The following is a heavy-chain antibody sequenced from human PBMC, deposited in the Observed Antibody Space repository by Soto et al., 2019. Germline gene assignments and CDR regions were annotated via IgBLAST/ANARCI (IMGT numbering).Heavy chain of an antibody. D-gene: IGHD3-3*01. Sequence: SQTLSLTCTVSGGSIISYYWSWILQPPWKGLEWIGYIYYSGSTNYNPSLKSRVTISVDTSKNQFSLKLSSVTAADTAVYYCARVWEWEGASYYYYGMDVWGQGTTVTVSS. J-gene: IGHJ6*02. V-gene: IGHV4-59*01. CDR2: IYYSGST. CDR1: GGSIISYY. CDR3: ARVWEWEGASYYYYGMDV.